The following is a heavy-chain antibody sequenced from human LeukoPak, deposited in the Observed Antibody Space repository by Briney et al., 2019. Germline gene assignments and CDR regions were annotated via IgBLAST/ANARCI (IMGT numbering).Heavy chain of an antibody. CDR2: IPTSGISV. V-gene: IGHV3-11*01. CDR1: GFSFSRYY. CDR3: TRAVGLGPGAHFDQ. Sequence: PGGSLRLSCAASGFSFSRYYMSWVRHTPGKALEWISYIPTSGISVQYADSVRGRFTASRDDAKNSLHLQMGSLRVEDTAVYYCTRAVGLGPGAHFDQWGQGALVSVSS. D-gene: IGHD1-26*01. J-gene: IGHJ4*02.